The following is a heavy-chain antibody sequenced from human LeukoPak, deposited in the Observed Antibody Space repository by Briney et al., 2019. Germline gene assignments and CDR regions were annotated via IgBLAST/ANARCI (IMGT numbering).Heavy chain of an antibody. Sequence: GGSLRLSCRASRFSFCDYDMHWVRQAPGKGLEWVAVISYDGSVKHYADSVRGRFTISRDNSKSTLFLQMNSLRTDDTSVYFCAKFAYNWNAPDGFDMWGQGTMVIVSS. V-gene: IGHV3-30*18. CDR2: ISYDGSVK. D-gene: IGHD1-1*01. CDR1: RFSFCDYD. CDR3: AKFAYNWNAPDGFDM. J-gene: IGHJ3*02.